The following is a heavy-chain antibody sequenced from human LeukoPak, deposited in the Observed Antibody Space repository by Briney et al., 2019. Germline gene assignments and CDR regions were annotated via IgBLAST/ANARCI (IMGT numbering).Heavy chain of an antibody. CDR1: GFTFSSSW. V-gene: IGHV3-74*01. D-gene: IGHD2-2*01. CDR2: IKTDGSTT. J-gene: IGHJ4*02. Sequence: GGSLRLSCAVSGFTFSSSWMHWVRQAPGKGLVWVSHIKTDGSTTAYADSVKGRFTISRDNAKNTLYLQMNSLRAEDTGVYYCARGNQQLPRSTPDYWAREPWSPSPQ. CDR3: ARGNQQLPRSTPDY.